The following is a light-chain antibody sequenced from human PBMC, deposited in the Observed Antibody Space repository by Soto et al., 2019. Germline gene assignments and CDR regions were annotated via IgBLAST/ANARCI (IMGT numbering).Light chain of an antibody. V-gene: IGLV3-1*01. CDR1: KLGDKY. CDR2: QDS. J-gene: IGLJ1*01. CDR3: SSYAGSLYV. Sequence: SYELTQSPSVSVSPGQTASITCSGDKLGDKYACWYQQKPGQSPVLVIYQDSKRPSGIPDRFSGSKSGNTASLTVSGLQAEDEADYYCSSYAGSLYVFGTGTKLTVL.